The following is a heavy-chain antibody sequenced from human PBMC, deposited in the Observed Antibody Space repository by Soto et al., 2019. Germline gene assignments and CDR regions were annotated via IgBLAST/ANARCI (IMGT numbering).Heavy chain of an antibody. J-gene: IGHJ6*02. CDR3: ARHGAIVGAMYGRHYYYGMDV. CDR1: GYSFTSYW. D-gene: IGHD1-26*01. Sequence: GESLKISCKGSGYSFTSYWIGWVRQMPGKGLEWMGIIYPGDSDTRYSPSFQGQVTISADKSISTAYLQWSSLKASDTAMYYCARHGAIVGAMYGRHYYYGMDVWGQGTTVTVSS. CDR2: IYPGDSDT. V-gene: IGHV5-51*01.